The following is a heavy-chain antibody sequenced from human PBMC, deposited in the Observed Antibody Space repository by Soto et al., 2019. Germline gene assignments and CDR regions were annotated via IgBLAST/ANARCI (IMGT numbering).Heavy chain of an antibody. D-gene: IGHD6-6*01. CDR3: ARRYLYSSSRYWYFDL. CDR2: IYPGDSDT. CDR1: GYSFTSYW. J-gene: IGHJ2*01. Sequence: GESLKISCKGSGYSFTSYWIGWVRQMPGKGLEWMGIIYPGDSDTRYSPSFQGQVTISADKSISTAYLQWSSLKASDTAMYYCARRYLYSSSRYWYFDLWGRGTLVTVSS. V-gene: IGHV5-51*01.